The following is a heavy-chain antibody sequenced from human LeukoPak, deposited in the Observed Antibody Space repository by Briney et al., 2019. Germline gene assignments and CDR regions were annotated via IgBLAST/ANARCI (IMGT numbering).Heavy chain of an antibody. J-gene: IGHJ4*02. CDR1: GGSFSGYY. CDR3: AREREARGYCSGGSCYQLGYYFDY. D-gene: IGHD2-15*01. Sequence: PSETLSLTCAVYGGSFSGYYWSWIRQPSGKGLEWIGEINHSGSTNYNPSLKSRVTISVDTSKNQFSLKLSSVTAADTAVYYCAREREARGYCSGGSCYQLGYYFDYWGQGTLVTVSS. CDR2: INHSGST. V-gene: IGHV4-34*01.